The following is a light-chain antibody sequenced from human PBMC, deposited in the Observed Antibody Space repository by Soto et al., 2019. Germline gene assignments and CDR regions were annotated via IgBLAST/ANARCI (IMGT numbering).Light chain of an antibody. CDR1: ESLVYSDGNTY. Sequence: DVVMTQSPLSLPVTLGQPASISCRSSESLVYSDGNTYLNWFQQRPGQSPRRLIYKVSNRDSGVPDRFSGSGSGTDFTLKISRVEAEDVGLYYCMQGTHWPETFVQGTKVDIK. J-gene: IGKJ1*01. CDR3: MQGTHWPET. V-gene: IGKV2-30*01. CDR2: KVS.